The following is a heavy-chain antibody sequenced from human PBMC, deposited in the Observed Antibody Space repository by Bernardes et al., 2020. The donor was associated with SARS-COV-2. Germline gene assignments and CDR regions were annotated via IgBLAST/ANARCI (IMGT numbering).Heavy chain of an antibody. CDR2: ISAYNGNI. CDR1: GYSFSSYG. Sequence: ASVKVSCKASGYSFSSYGIIWVRQAPGQELEWMGWISAYNGNIEYAQKFQGRVTMTTDTSANTGYMDLRSLRSDDTAVYYCARESTPGLRAIGYWGQGTLVTVSS. J-gene: IGHJ4*02. CDR3: ARESTPGLRAIGY. D-gene: IGHD3-16*01. V-gene: IGHV1-18*01.